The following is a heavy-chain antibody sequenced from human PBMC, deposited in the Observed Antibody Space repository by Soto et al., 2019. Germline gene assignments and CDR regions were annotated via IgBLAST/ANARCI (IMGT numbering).Heavy chain of an antibody. CDR1: GLTFGPFY. CDR2: ISSSGTSA. J-gene: IGHJ4*02. CDR3: ARDRGAVTGQYFDY. D-gene: IGHD6-19*01. Sequence: GGSLRPPCAALGLTFGPFYMSWIRQAPNKGLEYISYISSSGTSANYADSVKGRFTISRDNAKNSLYLQMNSLRAEDTAVYYCARDRGAVTGQYFDYWGQGALVTVSS. V-gene: IGHV3-11*05.